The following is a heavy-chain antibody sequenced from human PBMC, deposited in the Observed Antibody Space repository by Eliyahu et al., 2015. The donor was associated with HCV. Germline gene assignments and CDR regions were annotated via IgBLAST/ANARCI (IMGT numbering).Heavy chain of an antibody. CDR2: IYRGGNT. D-gene: IGHD6-13*01. CDR1: GFIVSSDY. CDR3: ARGGAAAGFDP. V-gene: IGHV3-66*02. J-gene: IGHJ5*02. Sequence: VQLVESGGGLVQPGGSLRLSCAASGFIVSSDYMSWVRQAPGKGLEWLSVIYRGGNTYYADSAKGRFTISRDNSKNTLYLQMNSLRAEDTAVYYCARGGAAAGFDPWGQGTLVTVSS.